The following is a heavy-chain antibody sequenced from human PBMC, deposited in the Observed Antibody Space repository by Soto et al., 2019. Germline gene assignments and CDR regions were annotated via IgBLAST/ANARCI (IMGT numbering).Heavy chain of an antibody. D-gene: IGHD6-19*01. Sequence: GESLKISCKGSGYTFTTYWIAWVRQMPGKGLEWMGIIYPGDSNTRYSPSFQGQVTISADKSINTAYLQWSSLKASDTAMYYCAKKAGTFFDYWGQGTLVTVSS. CDR2: IYPGDSNT. CDR1: GYTFTTYW. J-gene: IGHJ4*02. CDR3: AKKAGTFFDY. V-gene: IGHV5-51*01.